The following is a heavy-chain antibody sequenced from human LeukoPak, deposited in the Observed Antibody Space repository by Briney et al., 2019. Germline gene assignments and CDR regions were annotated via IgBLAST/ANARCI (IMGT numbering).Heavy chain of an antibody. CDR3: ARRSGGSYPYYYYGMDV. CDR2: IYYSGST. CDR1: GGSISSYY. J-gene: IGHJ6*02. D-gene: IGHD2-15*01. V-gene: IGHV4-39*07. Sequence: SETLSLTCTVSGGSISSYYWSWIRQPPGKGLEWIGSIYYSGSTYYNPSLKSRVTISVDTSKNRFSLKLSSVTAADTAVYYCARRSGGSYPYYYYGMDVWGQGTTVTVSS.